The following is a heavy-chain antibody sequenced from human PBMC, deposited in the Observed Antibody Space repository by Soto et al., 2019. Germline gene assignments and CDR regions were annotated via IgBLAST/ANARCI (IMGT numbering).Heavy chain of an antibody. CDR2: IIPNNGGK. J-gene: IGHJ5*02. CDR3: ARGTFDSSGDYFAGWFGP. Sequence: QVQVVQSGAEVKKPGASVKVSCKASGYPFTGYYMHWGGQAPGQGLGWMGWIIPNNGGKKNAQKFQDRVTMTRDTSISTAYMELSRLRSDDTAVYYCARGTFDSSGDYFAGWFGPGGQGTLVTVSS. V-gene: IGHV1-2*02. D-gene: IGHD3-22*01. CDR1: GYPFTGYY.